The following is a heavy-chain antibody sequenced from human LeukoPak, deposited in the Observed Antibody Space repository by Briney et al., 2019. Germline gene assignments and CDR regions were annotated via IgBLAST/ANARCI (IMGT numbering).Heavy chain of an antibody. V-gene: IGHV4-34*01. D-gene: IGHD3-10*01. Sequence: SETLSLTCAVYGGSFSGYYWSWIRQPPGKGLEWIGEINHSGSTNYNPSLKSRVTISVDTSKNQFSLKLSSVTAADTAVYYCARGKYYGSGSPTFDYWGQGTLVTVSS. CDR3: ARGKYYGSGSPTFDY. J-gene: IGHJ4*02. CDR1: GGSFSGYY. CDR2: INHSGST.